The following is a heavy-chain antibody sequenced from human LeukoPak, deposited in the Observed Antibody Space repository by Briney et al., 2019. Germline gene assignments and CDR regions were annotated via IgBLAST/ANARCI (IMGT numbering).Heavy chain of an antibody. CDR3: ARPTYYYGSGIDY. D-gene: IGHD3-10*01. V-gene: IGHV1-2*06. CDR2: INPNGGGT. J-gene: IGHJ4*02. CDR1: GYTFTGYY. Sequence: ASVKVPCKASGYTFTGYYMHWVRQAPGQGLEWMGRINPNGGGTNYAQKFQGRVTMTRDTSISTAYMELSRLRSDDTAVYYCARPTYYYGSGIDYWGQGTLVTVSS.